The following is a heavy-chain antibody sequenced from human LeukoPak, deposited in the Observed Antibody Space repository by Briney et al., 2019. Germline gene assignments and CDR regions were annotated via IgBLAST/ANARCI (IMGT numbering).Heavy chain of an antibody. CDR3: ARDQD. J-gene: IGHJ4*02. CDR1: GGSISSGSYY. V-gene: IGHV4-61*02. Sequence: SQTLSLTCTVSGGSISSGSYYWSWIRQPVGKGLEWIGRIYTSGSTNYNPSLKSRVTISVDTSKNQFSLKLSSVTAADTAVYYCARDQDWGQGTLVTVSS. CDR2: IYTSGST.